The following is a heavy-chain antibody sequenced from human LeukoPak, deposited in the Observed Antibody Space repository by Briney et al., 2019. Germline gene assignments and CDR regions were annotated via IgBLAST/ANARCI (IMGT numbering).Heavy chain of an antibody. CDR1: GFTFSIYT. V-gene: IGHV3-30*04. J-gene: IGHJ4*02. D-gene: IGHD3-22*01. CDR3: ATDSSPDF. CDR2: ISYDGSNK. Sequence: GGSLRLSCAASGFTFSIYTIHWVRQAPGKGLEWVALISYDGSNKYYGDSVKGRFTISRDNSKNTLYLQMNSLRADDTAVYYCATDSSPDFWGQGTLVTVSS.